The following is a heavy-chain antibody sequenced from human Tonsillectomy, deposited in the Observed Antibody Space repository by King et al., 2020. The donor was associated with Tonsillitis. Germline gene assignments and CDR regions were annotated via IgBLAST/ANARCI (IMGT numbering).Heavy chain of an antibody. CDR3: TTYCSSTRCYGWAWCDN. CDR2: IKSKIDGETT. CDR1: GFTFSHAW. V-gene: IGHV3-15*01. D-gene: IGHD2-2*01. J-gene: IGHJ5*02. Sequence: VQLVESGGGLVKPGGSVRLSCAASGFTFSHAWMSWVRQAPGKGLEWVGRIKSKIDGETTDYAAPVKGRFIISRDDSKNTLYLQMNRLKTEDTDVCYCTTYCSSTRCYGWAWCDNWGQGAVVTVSS.